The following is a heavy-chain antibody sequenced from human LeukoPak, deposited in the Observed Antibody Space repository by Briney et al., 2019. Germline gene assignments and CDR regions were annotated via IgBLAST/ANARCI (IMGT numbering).Heavy chain of an antibody. J-gene: IGHJ3*02. CDR1: GFTFSSYS. Sequence: GGSLRLSCAASGFTFSSYSMNWVRQAPGKGLEWISHITASGTAMFYADSVKGRFTISRDNAKNTLYLQMNSLREEDTAVYYCARGAVRVARLDAFDIWGQGTMVIVSS. V-gene: IGHV3-48*02. D-gene: IGHD2-8*02. CDR2: ITASGTAM. CDR3: ARGAVRVARLDAFDI.